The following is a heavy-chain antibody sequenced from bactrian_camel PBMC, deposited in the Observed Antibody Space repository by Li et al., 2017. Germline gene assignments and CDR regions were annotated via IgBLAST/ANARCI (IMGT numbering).Heavy chain of an antibody. CDR1: GSIYGDAC. CDR2: ISRSDGGDSE. Sequence: HVQLVESGGGSVQAGGSLRLSCGASGSIYGDACVGWLRQAPGKGREGVAVISRSDGGDSEYYADSVKGRFTISRDNAKNTLYLHMNSLKPEDTAMYYCAADFGSMRCWYRLPTDFNYWGQGTQVTVS. J-gene: IGHJ4*01. V-gene: IGHV3S1*01. CDR3: AADFGSMRCWYRLPTDFNY. D-gene: IGHD6*01.